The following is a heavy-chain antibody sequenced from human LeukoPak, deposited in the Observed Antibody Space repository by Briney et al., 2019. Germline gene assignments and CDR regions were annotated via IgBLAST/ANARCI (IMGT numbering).Heavy chain of an antibody. CDR1: GVTLSNYA. CDR3: AKAYRYSSTDPQAA. V-gene: IGHV3-23*01. J-gene: IGHJ5*02. Sequence: GGSLRLSCVASGVTLSNYAMSWARQAPGKGLEWVSGISSSGSGGNTYYADSVKGRFTISRDSSRNTLFLHMNTLRAEDTAIYYCAKAYRYSSTDPQAAWGQGTLVTVSS. D-gene: IGHD6-13*01. CDR2: ISSSGSGGNT.